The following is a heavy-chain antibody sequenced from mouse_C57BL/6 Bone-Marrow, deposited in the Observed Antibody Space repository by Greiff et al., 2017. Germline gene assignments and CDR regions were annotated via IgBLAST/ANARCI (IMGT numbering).Heavy chain of an antibody. Sequence: VQLQQSGPGLVQPSQSLSITCTVSGFSLTSYGVHWVRQSPGKGLEWLGVIWRGGSTDYNAAFMSRLSITKDNSKSQVFFKMNSLQADDTAIYYCAKGPFYYGIAMDYWGQGTSVTVSS. D-gene: IGHD1-1*01. V-gene: IGHV2-5*01. CDR2: IWRGGST. CDR3: AKGPFYYGIAMDY. CDR1: GFSLTSYG. J-gene: IGHJ4*01.